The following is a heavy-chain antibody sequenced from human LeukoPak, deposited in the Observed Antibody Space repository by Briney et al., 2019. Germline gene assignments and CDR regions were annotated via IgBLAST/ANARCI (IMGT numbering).Heavy chain of an antibody. CDR3: AELGITMIGGV. D-gene: IGHD3-10*02. V-gene: IGHV3-23*01. J-gene: IGHJ6*04. Sequence: GGSLRLSCAASGITFSSYGMSWVRQAPGKGLEWVSGISGSGGSTYYADSVKGRFTISRDNAKNSLYLQMNSLRAEDTAVYYCAELGITMIGGVWGKGTTVTISS. CDR1: GITFSSYG. CDR2: ISGSGGST.